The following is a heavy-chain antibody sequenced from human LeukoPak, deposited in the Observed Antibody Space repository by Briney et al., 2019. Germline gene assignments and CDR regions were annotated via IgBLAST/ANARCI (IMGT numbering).Heavy chain of an antibody. V-gene: IGHV3-74*01. CDR2: INSDGSST. Sequence: GGSLRLSCAASGFTFSAFWMHWVRQAPGKGLVWVSRINSDGSSTTYADSVKGRFTVSRDNAKNTLYLQMNSLRAEDTAVYYCAKCPRVATREFDYWGQGTLVTVSS. D-gene: IGHD5-12*01. J-gene: IGHJ4*02. CDR3: AKCPRVATREFDY. CDR1: GFTFSAFW.